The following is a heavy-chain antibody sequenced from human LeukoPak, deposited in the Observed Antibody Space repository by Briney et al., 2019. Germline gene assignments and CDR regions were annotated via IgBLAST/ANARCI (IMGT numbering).Heavy chain of an antibody. Sequence: ASVKVSCKASGYTFTSYGISWVRQAPGQGLEWMGWISAYNGNTNYAQKLQGRVTMTTDTSTSTAYMELSRLRSDDTAVYYCARRSPPGIAVAGRVDYWGQGTLVTVSS. CDR1: GYTFTSYG. CDR2: ISAYNGNT. J-gene: IGHJ4*02. CDR3: ARRSPPGIAVAGRVDY. V-gene: IGHV1-18*01. D-gene: IGHD6-19*01.